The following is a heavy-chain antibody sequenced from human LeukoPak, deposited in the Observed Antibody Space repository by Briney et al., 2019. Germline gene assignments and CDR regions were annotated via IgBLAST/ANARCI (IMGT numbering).Heavy chain of an antibody. CDR2: ISYDGSNK. J-gene: IGHJ5*02. V-gene: IGHV3-30-3*01. Sequence: GGSLRLSCAASGFTFSSYAMHWVRQAPGKGLEWVAVISYDGSNKYYADSVKGRFTISRDNSKNTLYLQMNSLRAEDTAVYYCARDPRFDPWGQGTLVTVSS. CDR3: ARDPRFDP. CDR1: GFTFSSYA.